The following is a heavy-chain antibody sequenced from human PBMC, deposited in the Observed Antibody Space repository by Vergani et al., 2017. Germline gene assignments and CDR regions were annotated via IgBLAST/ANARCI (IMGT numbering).Heavy chain of an antibody. CDR1: GFTFDDYA. Sequence: EVQLVESGGGLVQPGRSLRLSCAASGFTFDDYAMHWVRQAPGKGLEWVSGISWNSGSIGYADSVKGRFTISRDNAKNSLCLQMNSLRAEDTALYYCAKDEDLGYYYYYGMDVWGQGTTVTVSS. D-gene: IGHD2-15*01. CDR2: ISWNSGSI. V-gene: IGHV3-9*01. CDR3: AKDEDLGYYYYYGMDV. J-gene: IGHJ6*02.